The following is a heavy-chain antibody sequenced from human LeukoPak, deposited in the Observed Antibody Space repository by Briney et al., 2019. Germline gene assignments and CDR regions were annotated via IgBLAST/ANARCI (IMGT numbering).Heavy chain of an antibody. D-gene: IGHD4-11*01. CDR1: GFIFSDYA. J-gene: IGHJ3*02. CDR2: IRSKAYGGTT. V-gene: IGHV3-49*04. Sequence: GGSLRLSCAASGFIFSDYAMNWVRQAPGKGLEWVGFIRSKAYGGTTEYAASVKGRVTISRDDSKSIAYLQMNSLKTEDTAVYYCTRGHYILDAFDIWGQGTMVTVSS. CDR3: TRGHYILDAFDI.